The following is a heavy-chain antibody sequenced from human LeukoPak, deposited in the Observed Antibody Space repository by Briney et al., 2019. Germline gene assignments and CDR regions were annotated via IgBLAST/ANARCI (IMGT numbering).Heavy chain of an antibody. CDR3: ARAGDNFWSGYPPPYYYYYMDV. Sequence: PGGSLRLSCAASGFTFSSYWMHWVRQAPGKGLVWVSRINTDGSSTSYADSVKGRFTISRDNAKNTLYLQMNSLRAEDTAVYYCARAGDNFWSGYPPPYYYYYMDVWGKGTTVTVSS. CDR2: INTDGSST. D-gene: IGHD3-3*01. V-gene: IGHV3-74*01. J-gene: IGHJ6*03. CDR1: GFTFSSYW.